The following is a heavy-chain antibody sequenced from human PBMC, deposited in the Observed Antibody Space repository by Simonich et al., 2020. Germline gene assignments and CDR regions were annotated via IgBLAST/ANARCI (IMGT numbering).Heavy chain of an antibody. CDR1: GFTFSSYE. CDR3: ARDFRLQLVEIGTYYYYGMDV. CDR2: ISSSGSTI. D-gene: IGHD6-6*01. Sequence: EVQLVESGGGLVQPGGSLILSCAASGFTFSSYEMNWVRQAPGKGLEWVSYISSSGSTIYYADSVKGRFTISRDNAKNSLYLQMNSLRAEDTAVYYCARDFRLQLVEIGTYYYYGMDVWGQGTTVTVSS. J-gene: IGHJ6*02. V-gene: IGHV3-48*03.